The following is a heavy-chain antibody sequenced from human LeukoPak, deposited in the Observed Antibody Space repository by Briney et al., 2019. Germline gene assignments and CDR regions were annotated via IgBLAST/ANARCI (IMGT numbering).Heavy chain of an antibody. Sequence: NPSETLSLTCTVSGGSISSTNHYWSWIRQPPGKGLEWIGVIYYSGSTYYNPSLKSRVTISVDTSKNQFSLKLSSVTAADTAVYYCAGGYDYTSISIDYWGQGTLVTVSS. CDR1: GGSISSTNHY. CDR2: IYYSGST. J-gene: IGHJ4*02. D-gene: IGHD4-11*01. CDR3: AGGYDYTSISIDY. V-gene: IGHV4-39*01.